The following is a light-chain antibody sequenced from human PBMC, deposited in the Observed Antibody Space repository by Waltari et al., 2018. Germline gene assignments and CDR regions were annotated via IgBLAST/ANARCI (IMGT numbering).Light chain of an antibody. CDR3: QQYGSEDT. Sequence: EIVLTQSPGTLSLSPGERATLSCRASQSVSSSYLAWYQQKPGQAPRLLIYGASSRATGIPDRFSGSGSGTDFTLTISRLEPEDCAVYYCQQYGSEDTFGQGTKLEIK. CDR2: GAS. V-gene: IGKV3-20*01. CDR1: QSVSSSY. J-gene: IGKJ2*01.